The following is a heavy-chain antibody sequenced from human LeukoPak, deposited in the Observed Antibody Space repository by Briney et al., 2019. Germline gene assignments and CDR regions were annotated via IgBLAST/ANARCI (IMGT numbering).Heavy chain of an antibody. V-gene: IGHV3-33*01. J-gene: IGHJ4*02. Sequence: GGSLRLSCAASGFTFSSYGMHWVRQAPGKGLEWVAVMWFDGSNIYYADPVKGRFTISRDNSKNTLYLQMNSLRAEDTAVYYCARDYSSSWLRFFDYWGQGTLVTVSS. CDR2: MWFDGSNI. CDR1: GFTFSSYG. D-gene: IGHD6-6*01. CDR3: ARDYSSSWLRFFDY.